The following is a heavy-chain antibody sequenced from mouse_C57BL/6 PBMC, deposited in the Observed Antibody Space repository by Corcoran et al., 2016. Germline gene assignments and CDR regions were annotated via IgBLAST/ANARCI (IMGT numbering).Heavy chain of an antibody. CDR2: INTYSGVP. CDR1: GYTFTTYG. CDR3: ARVVAPYWYFDV. J-gene: IGHJ1*03. V-gene: IGHV9-3*01. D-gene: IGHD1-1*01. Sequence: QIQLVQSGPELKKPGEPVKISCKASGYTFTTYGMSWVKQAPGKGLKWMGWINTYSGVPTYADDFKGRFAFSLETSASTAYLQINNLKNEDTATYFCARVVAPYWYFDVWGTGTTVTVSS.